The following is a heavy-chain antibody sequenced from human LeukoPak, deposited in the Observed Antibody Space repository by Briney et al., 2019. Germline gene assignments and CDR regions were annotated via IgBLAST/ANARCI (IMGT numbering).Heavy chain of an antibody. CDR1: GGTFSSYA. V-gene: IGHV1-69*13. CDR3: ARNNDQSYDYVWGSYRFTPALDY. J-gene: IGHJ4*02. CDR2: IFPIFGTA. D-gene: IGHD3-16*02. Sequence: ASVKVSCKASGGTFSSYAISWVRQAPGQGLEWMGGIFPIFGTANYAQKFQGRVTITADESTSTAYMELSSLRSEVTAVYYCARNNDQSYDYVWGSYRFTPALDYWGQGTLVTVSS.